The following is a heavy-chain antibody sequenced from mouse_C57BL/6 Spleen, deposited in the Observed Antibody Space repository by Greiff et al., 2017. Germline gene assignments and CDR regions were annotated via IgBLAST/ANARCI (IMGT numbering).Heavy chain of an antibody. CDR2: IWRGGST. V-gene: IGHV2-2*01. J-gene: IGHJ4*01. D-gene: IGHD2-1*01. CDR1: GFSLTSYG. Sequence: QVQLQQSGPGLVQPSQCLSITCTVSGFSLTSYGVHWVRQSPGKGLEWLGVIWRGGSTDYNAAFISRLSISKDNSKSQVFFKMNSLQADDTAIYYWDSHYGNYEAMDYWGQGTSVTVSS. CDR3: DSHYGNYEAMDY.